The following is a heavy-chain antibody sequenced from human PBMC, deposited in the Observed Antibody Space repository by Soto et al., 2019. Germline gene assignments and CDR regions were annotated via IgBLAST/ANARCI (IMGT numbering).Heavy chain of an antibody. CDR1: GFTFSSYW. V-gene: IGHV3-7*03. J-gene: IGHJ3*02. D-gene: IGHD2-2*01. CDR3: ARNSGRVLGYCSSTSCYGDAFDI. CDR2: IKQDGSEK. Sequence: GGSLRLSCAASGFTFSSYWMSWVRQAPGKGLEWVANIKQDGSEKYYVDSVKGRFTISRDNAKNSLYLQMNSLRAEDTAVYYCARNSGRVLGYCSSTSCYGDAFDIWGQGTMVTVSS.